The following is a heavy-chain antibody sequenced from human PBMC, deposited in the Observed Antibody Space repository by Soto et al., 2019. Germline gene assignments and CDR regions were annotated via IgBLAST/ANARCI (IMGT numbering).Heavy chain of an antibody. J-gene: IGHJ4*02. CDR1: GFTFSDYY. V-gene: IGHV3-11*01. CDR2: ISSSGSTI. Sequence: GGSLRLSCAASGFTFSDYYMSWIRQAPGKGLEWVSYISSSGSTIYYADSVKGRFTISRDKAKNSLYLQMNSLRAEDTAVYYGARGVLSRLGYCTNGVCYPGDYWGQGTLVTVSS. D-gene: IGHD2-8*01. CDR3: ARGVLSRLGYCTNGVCYPGDY.